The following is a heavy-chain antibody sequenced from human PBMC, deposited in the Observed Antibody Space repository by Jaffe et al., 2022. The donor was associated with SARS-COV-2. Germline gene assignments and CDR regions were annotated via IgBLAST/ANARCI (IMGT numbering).Heavy chain of an antibody. Sequence: QLQLQESGPGLVKPSETLSLTCTVSGGSISSSTYYWDWIRQPPGKGLEWIGSIFYSGATYYNPSLKSRVTISVDTSKNQFSLNLSSVTAADTAVYYCARRPARIAATVRTAFDMWGQGTMVTVSS. CDR3: ARRPARIAATVRTAFDM. CDR1: GGSISSSTYY. D-gene: IGHD6-25*01. J-gene: IGHJ3*02. CDR2: IFYSGAT. V-gene: IGHV4-39*01.